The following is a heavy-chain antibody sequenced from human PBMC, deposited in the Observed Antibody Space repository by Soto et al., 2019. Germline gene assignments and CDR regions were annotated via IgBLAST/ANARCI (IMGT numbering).Heavy chain of an antibody. CDR3: ARSVGSSSPAWFDP. CDR2: IYYSGST. J-gene: IGHJ5*02. CDR1: GGSISSGGYY. V-gene: IGHV4-31*03. D-gene: IGHD6-13*01. Sequence: ASETLSLTCTVSGGSISSGGYYWSWIRQHPGKGLEWIGYIYYSGSTYYNPSLKSRVTISVDTSKNQFSLKLSSVTAADTAVYYCARSVGSSSPAWFDPWGQGTLVTVSS.